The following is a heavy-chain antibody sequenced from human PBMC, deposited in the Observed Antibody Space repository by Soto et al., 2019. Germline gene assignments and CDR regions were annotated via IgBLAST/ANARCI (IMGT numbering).Heavy chain of an antibody. CDR1: GGSISSYY. CDR3: AGIITMVRGVINWFDP. Sequence: SETLSLTCTVSGGSISSYYWSWIRQPPGKGLEWIGYIYYSGSTNYNPSLKSRVTISVDTSKNQFSLKLSSVTAADTAVYYCAGIITMVRGVINWFDPWGQGTLVTVSS. D-gene: IGHD3-10*01. V-gene: IGHV4-59*01. J-gene: IGHJ5*02. CDR2: IYYSGST.